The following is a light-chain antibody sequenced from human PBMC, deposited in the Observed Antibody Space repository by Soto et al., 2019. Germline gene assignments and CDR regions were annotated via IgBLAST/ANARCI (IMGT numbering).Light chain of an antibody. V-gene: IGKV3-20*01. CDR1: QSVSSN. CDR3: QHYDISLFA. Sequence: EIALTKSPGTLSVSPGERATLSCRASQSVSSNLAWYQQKPGQAHRLLIYGASSRATGIPDRFSGSGFGTDFTLTISRLEPEDFAVYYCQHYDISLFAFGPGTKVDIK. CDR2: GAS. J-gene: IGKJ3*01.